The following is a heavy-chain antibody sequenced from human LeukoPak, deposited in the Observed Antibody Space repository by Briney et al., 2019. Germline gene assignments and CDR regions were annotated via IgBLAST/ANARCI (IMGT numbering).Heavy chain of an antibody. CDR1: GYTFTGYY. J-gene: IGHJ6*02. CDR3: ARASVVVTLYGMDV. D-gene: IGHD2-21*02. Sequence: ASVKVSCKASGYTFTGYYMHWVRQAPGQGLEWMGWINPNSGGTNYAQKFQGRVTMTRDTSISTAYMELRSLRSDDTAVYYCARASVVVTLYGMDVWGQGTTVTVSS. CDR2: INPNSGGT. V-gene: IGHV1-2*02.